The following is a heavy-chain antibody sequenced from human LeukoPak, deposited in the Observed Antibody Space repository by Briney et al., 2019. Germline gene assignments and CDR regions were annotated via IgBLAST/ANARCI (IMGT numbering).Heavy chain of an antibody. CDR3: ARESYYDSSGYSHDAFDI. CDR1: GGSISSYY. V-gene: IGHV4-39*07. J-gene: IGHJ3*02. Sequence: SETLSLTCTVSGGSISSYYWAWIRQPPGKGLEWIGSIYYSGNTYYKSSLKSRVTIAVDTSKNQFSLKLNSVTAADTAVYYCARESYYDSSGYSHDAFDIWGQGTMVTVSS. CDR2: IYYSGNT. D-gene: IGHD3-22*01.